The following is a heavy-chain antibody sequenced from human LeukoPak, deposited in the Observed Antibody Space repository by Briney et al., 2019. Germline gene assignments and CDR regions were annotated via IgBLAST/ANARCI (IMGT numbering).Heavy chain of an antibody. V-gene: IGHV3-74*01. Sequence: GGSLRLSCAASGFTFSSYWMHWVRQAPGKGLAWVSRINSDGSSTSYADSVKGRFTISRDNAKNTLYLQMNSLRAEDTAVYYCARGLAYYYDSSGYYDYWGQGTLVTVSS. CDR3: ARGLAYYYDSSGYYDY. D-gene: IGHD3-22*01. J-gene: IGHJ4*02. CDR2: INSDGSST. CDR1: GFTFSSYW.